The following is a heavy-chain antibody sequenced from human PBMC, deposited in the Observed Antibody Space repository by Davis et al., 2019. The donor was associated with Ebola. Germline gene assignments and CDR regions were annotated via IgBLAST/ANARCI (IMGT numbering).Heavy chain of an antibody. V-gene: IGHV3-21*06. CDR2: ISSSSSYI. CDR1: GFTFSSYS. D-gene: IGHD3-3*01. Sequence: GESLKISCAASGFTFSSYSMNWVRQAPGKGLEWVSSISSSSSYIYYADSVKGRFTISRDNSKNMLYMEMNSLRVDDTAVYYCARVDFNFDFWSPYHQNWFVPWGQGTLVTVSS. CDR3: ARVDFNFDFWSPYHQNWFVP. J-gene: IGHJ5*02.